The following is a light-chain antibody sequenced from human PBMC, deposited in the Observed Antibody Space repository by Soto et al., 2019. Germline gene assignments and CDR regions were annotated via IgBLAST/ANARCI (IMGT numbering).Light chain of an antibody. Sequence: DVVMAQSPLSLPVTLGQPASISCMSSQGLVYSDGNTYLNWFHQRPGQSPRRLIYKVSNRDSGVPDRFSGSGSGTDFTLKISRVEAEDVGVYYCVQALQSPPWTFGQGTKVDI. V-gene: IGKV2-30*01. CDR3: VQALQSPPWT. CDR1: QGLVYSDGNTY. J-gene: IGKJ1*01. CDR2: KVS.